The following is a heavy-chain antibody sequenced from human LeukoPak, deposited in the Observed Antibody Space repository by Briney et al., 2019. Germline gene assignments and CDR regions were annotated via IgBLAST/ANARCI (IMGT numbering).Heavy chain of an antibody. V-gene: IGHV1-8*01. CDR1: GYTFTSYD. CDR2: MNPNSGNT. J-gene: IGHJ4*02. CDR3: ARGSGYYDYVWGSYRSKQYYFDY. Sequence: WASVKVSCKASGYTFTSYDINWVRQATGQRLEWMGWMNPNSGNTGYAQKFQGRVTMTRNTSISTAYMELSSLRSEDTAVYYCARGSGYYDYVWGSYRSKQYYFDYWGQGTLVTVSS. D-gene: IGHD3-16*02.